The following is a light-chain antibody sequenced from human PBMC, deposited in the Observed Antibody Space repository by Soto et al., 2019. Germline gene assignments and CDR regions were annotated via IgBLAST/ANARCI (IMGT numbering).Light chain of an antibody. CDR3: QQYNNWPPKT. J-gene: IGKJ1*01. Sequence: EIVMTQSPATLSVSPGERATLSCRASQSVGSDLAWYQQKPGQAPSLLIYGASTRATGIPARFSGSGSGTEFTLTISSLQSEDFAVYYCQQYNNWPPKTFGQGTKVEIK. V-gene: IGKV3-15*01. CDR1: QSVGSD. CDR2: GAS.